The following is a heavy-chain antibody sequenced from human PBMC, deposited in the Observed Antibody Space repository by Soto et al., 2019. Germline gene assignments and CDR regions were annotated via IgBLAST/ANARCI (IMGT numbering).Heavy chain of an antibody. CDR1: GYSISSGYY. CDR3: ARGQKGYDFWSGYYPQPFDY. D-gene: IGHD3-3*01. J-gene: IGHJ4*02. CDR2: IYHSGST. Sequence: SETLSLTCAVSGYSISSGYYWGWIRQPPGKGLEWIGSIYHSGSTYYNPSLKSRVTISVDTSKNQFSLKLSSVTAADTALYYCARGQKGYDFWSGYYPQPFDYWGQGTLVTVSS. V-gene: IGHV4-38-2*01.